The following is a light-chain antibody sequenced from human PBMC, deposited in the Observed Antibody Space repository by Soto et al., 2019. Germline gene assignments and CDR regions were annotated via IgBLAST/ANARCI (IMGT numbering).Light chain of an antibody. V-gene: IGKV1-39*01. CDR3: QQSHTTPVT. Sequence: DIQMTQSPSSLSASVGDRVTITCRASQSISSYLDWYQQKPGKAPKVLIYAASGLQSGVPSRFSGSGSGTDFTRTISSLQPEDSATYYCQQSHTTPVTFGPGTKVEIK. CDR2: AAS. J-gene: IGKJ1*01. CDR1: QSISSY.